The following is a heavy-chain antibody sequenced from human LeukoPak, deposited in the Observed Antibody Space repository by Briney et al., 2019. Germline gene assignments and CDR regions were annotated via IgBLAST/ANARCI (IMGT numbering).Heavy chain of an antibody. Sequence: ASVKVSCKASGYTFTSYYMHWVRQAPGQGLEWMGIINPSGGSTGYAQKFQGRVTMTRDTSTSTVYMELSSLRSEDTAVYYCARARYPDSSGYYYFGYWGQGTLVTVSS. D-gene: IGHD3-22*01. CDR2: INPSGGST. CDR3: ARARYPDSSGYYYFGY. V-gene: IGHV1-46*01. J-gene: IGHJ4*02. CDR1: GYTFTSYY.